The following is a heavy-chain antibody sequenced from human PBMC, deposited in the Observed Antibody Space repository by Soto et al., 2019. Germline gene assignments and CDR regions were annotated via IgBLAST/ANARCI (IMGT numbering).Heavy chain of an antibody. J-gene: IGHJ4*02. Sequence: QVQLQESGPGLVKPSQTLSLTCTVSGASISVGGYYWSWIRQQPGKGLEWIGYIYGSGNTFYNPSLRSRIFMSVDTSKSQVSLNLTSVSAADTAVYFCVRGVRSRFWGVNSGAEYYFEHWGQGTRVPVTS. V-gene: IGHV4-31*03. CDR1: GASISVGGYY. CDR3: VRGVRSRFWGVNSGAEYYFEH. D-gene: IGHD3-3*01. CDR2: IYGSGNT.